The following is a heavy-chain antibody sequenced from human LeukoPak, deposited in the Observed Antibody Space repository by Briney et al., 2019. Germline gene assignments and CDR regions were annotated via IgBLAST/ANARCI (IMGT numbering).Heavy chain of an antibody. CDR1: GGSISSGGYS. V-gene: IGHV4-31*03. CDR2: IYYSGST. CDR3: ARGGYDTPVDY. J-gene: IGHJ4*02. Sequence: SETLSLTCTVSGGSISSGGYSWSWIRQHPGKGLEWIGYIYYSGSTYYNPSLKSRVTISVDTSKNQFSLKLSSMTAADTAVYYCARGGYDTPVDYWGQGTLVTVSS. D-gene: IGHD5-12*01.